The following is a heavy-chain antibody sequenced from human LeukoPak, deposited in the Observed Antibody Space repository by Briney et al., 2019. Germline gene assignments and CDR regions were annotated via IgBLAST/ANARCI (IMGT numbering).Heavy chain of an antibody. V-gene: IGHV1-2*02. CDR3: AKVTTKGSAASDI. CDR2: INPNSGGT. J-gene: IGHJ3*02. D-gene: IGHD4-17*01. Sequence: ASVKVSCKASGYTFTGYYMHWVRQAPGQGLEWMGWINPNSGGTNYAQKFQGRVTMTRDTSISTAYMELSRLRSDDTAVYYCAKVTTKGSAASDIWGQGTMATVSS. CDR1: GYTFTGYY.